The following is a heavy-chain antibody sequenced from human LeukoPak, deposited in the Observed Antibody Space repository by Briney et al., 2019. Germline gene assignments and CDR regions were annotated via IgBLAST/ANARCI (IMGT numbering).Heavy chain of an antibody. D-gene: IGHD4-17*01. V-gene: IGHV3-7*03. CDR3: ARDDYGDGDYYYYYGMDV. J-gene: IGHJ6*02. Sequence: QPGGSLRLSCAASGFTFSSYWMSWVRQAPGKGLEWVANIKQDGSEKYYVDSVKGRFTISRDNAKNSLYLQMNSLRAEDTAVYYCARDDYGDGDYYYYYGMDVWGQGTTVTVSS. CDR1: GFTFSSYW. CDR2: IKQDGSEK.